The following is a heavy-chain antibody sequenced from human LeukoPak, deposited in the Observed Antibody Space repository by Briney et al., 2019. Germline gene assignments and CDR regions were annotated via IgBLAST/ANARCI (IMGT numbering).Heavy chain of an antibody. D-gene: IGHD3-16*01. CDR3: ARGGRYYVDV. CDR2: INTYNGDT. Sequence: ASVKVSCKASGYTFTNYGVNWVRQAPGQGLEWMGWINTYNGDTNYAHELQGRVTMTTDTSTSTAYMELRSLRSDDTAVYYCARGGRYYVDVWGKGTTVTVSS. V-gene: IGHV1-18*01. CDR1: GYTFTNYG. J-gene: IGHJ6*03.